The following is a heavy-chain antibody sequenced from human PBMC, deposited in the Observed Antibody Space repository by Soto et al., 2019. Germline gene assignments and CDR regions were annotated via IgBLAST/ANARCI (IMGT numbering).Heavy chain of an antibody. Sequence: SVKVSCKASGGTFSSYTISWVRQAPGQGLEWMGRIIPILGIANYAQKFQGRVTITADTSISTAYMELSSLRSDDTAVYYCASGLEPGRNYYYYGMDVWGQGTTVTVSS. CDR1: GGTFSSYT. J-gene: IGHJ6*02. D-gene: IGHD1-1*01. V-gene: IGHV1-69*02. CDR2: IIPILGIA. CDR3: ASGLEPGRNYYYYGMDV.